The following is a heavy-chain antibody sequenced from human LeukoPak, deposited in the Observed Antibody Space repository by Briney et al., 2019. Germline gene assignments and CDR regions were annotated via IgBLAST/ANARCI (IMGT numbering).Heavy chain of an antibody. CDR2: IYHSGST. CDR3: ASRYGSGSYYRNWFDP. CDR1: GGSISSSNW. J-gene: IGHJ5*02. Sequence: SGTLSLTCAVSGGSISSSNWWSWVRPPPGKGLEWIGEIYHSGSTNYNPSLKSRVTISVDKSKNQFSLKLSSVTAADTAVYYCASRYGSGSYYRNWFDPWGQGTLVTVSS. V-gene: IGHV4-4*02. D-gene: IGHD3-10*01.